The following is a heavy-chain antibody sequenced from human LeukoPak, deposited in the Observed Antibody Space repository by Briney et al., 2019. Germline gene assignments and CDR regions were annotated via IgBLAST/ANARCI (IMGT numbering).Heavy chain of an antibody. CDR1: GFTFSRFG. J-gene: IGHJ4*02. CDR3: ASDRFF. D-gene: IGHD3-3*01. CDR2: IGASSGDI. Sequence: PGGSPRLSCVVSGFTFSRFGMNWVRQAPGKGLEWVSFIGASSGDIKYADSVKGRFTISRDNARRSLYLQMNSLSAEDTAVYFCASDRFFWGQGTLVTVSS. V-gene: IGHV3-21*01.